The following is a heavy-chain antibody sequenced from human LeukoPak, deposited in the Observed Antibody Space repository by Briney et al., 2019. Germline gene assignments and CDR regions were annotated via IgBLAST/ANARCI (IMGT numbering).Heavy chain of an antibody. D-gene: IGHD1-14*01. CDR2: IYYSGST. Sequence: SETLSLTCTVSGGSISISSHYWVWIRQPPGRGLEWIGSIYYSGSTYYNPSLKSRVTISVDMSRNQFSLKLTSVTAADTAVYYCAREIRPGNYYYYMDVWGKGTTVTISS. CDR1: GGSISISSHY. J-gene: IGHJ6*03. CDR3: AREIRPGNYYYYMDV. V-gene: IGHV4-39*02.